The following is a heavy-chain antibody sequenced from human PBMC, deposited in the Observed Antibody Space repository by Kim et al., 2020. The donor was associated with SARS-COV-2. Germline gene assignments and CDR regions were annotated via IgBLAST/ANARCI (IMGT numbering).Heavy chain of an antibody. CDR2: INSDGSST. CDR1: GFTFSSYW. CDR3: ARSYGGSGWYYFDY. V-gene: IGHV3-74*01. Sequence: GGSLRLSCAASGFTFSSYWMHWVRQAPGKGLVWVSRINSDGSSTSYADSVKGRFTISRDNAKNTLYLQMNSLRAEDTAVYYCARSYGGSGWYYFDYWGQGTLVTVSS. D-gene: IGHD6-19*01. J-gene: IGHJ4*02.